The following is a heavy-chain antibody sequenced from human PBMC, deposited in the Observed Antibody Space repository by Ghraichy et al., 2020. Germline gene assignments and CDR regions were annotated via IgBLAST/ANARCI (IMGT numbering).Heavy chain of an antibody. CDR1: GGSISSSSYY. CDR2: IYYSGST. D-gene: IGHD6-6*01. CDR3: ARAERIAARPWEGYYFDY. J-gene: IGHJ4*02. V-gene: IGHV4-39*01. Sequence: SETLSLTCTVSGGSISSSSYYWGWIRQPPGKGLEWIGSIYYSGSTYYNPSLKSRVTISVDTSKNQFSLKLSSVTAADTAVYYCARAERIAARPWEGYYFDYWGQGTLVTVSS.